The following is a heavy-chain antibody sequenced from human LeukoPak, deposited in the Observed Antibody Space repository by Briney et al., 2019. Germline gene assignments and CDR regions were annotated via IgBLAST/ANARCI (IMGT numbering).Heavy chain of an antibody. Sequence: PGGSLRLSCAASGFTFSSYAPSWVRQAPGKGLEWVSAISGSGGSTYYADSVKGRFTISRDNSKNTLYLQMNSLRAEDTAVYYCAKVSGVLPHYGMDVWGQGTTVTVSS. CDR3: AKVSGVLPHYGMDV. CDR1: GFTFSSYA. D-gene: IGHD3-3*01. CDR2: ISGSGGST. J-gene: IGHJ6*02. V-gene: IGHV3-23*01.